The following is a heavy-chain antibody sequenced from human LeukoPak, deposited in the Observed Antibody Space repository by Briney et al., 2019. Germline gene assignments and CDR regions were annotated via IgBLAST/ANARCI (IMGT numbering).Heavy chain of an antibody. CDR2: IYYSGST. D-gene: IGHD4-23*01. V-gene: IGHV4-30-4*01. Sequence: PSETLSLTCTVSGGSISSGDYYWSWIRQPPGKGLEWIGYIYYSGSTYYNPSLKSRVTISVDTSKNQFSLKLSSVTAADTAVYYCARDGFDYGGNPRSLNWFDPWGQGTLVTVSS. CDR1: GGSISSGDYY. CDR3: ARDGFDYGGNPRSLNWFDP. J-gene: IGHJ5*02.